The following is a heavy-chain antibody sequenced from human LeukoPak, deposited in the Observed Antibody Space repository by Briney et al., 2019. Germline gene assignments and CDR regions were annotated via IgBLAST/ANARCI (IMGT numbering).Heavy chain of an antibody. D-gene: IGHD5-12*01. Sequence: SETLSLTYTVSGGSINSNNYYWGWVRQPPGKGLEWIGGIYYSGSTNYNPSLKSRVTISVDTSKKQFSLKLSSVTAADTAVYYCARVSGYDWESFYDYWGQGTLVTVSS. V-gene: IGHV4-39*07. CDR2: IYYSGST. CDR3: ARVSGYDWESFYDY. CDR1: GGSINSNNYY. J-gene: IGHJ4*02.